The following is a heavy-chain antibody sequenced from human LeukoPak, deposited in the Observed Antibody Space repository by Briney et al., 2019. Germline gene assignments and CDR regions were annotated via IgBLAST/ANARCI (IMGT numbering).Heavy chain of an antibody. J-gene: IGHJ5*01. CDR2: IYVSGST. CDR3: AREAEMAAPSWYDS. D-gene: IGHD5-24*01. Sequence: PSETLSLTCTISGGFISTYFWNWIRQPAGKGLEWIGRIYVSGSTNYNPSLKSRVTMSLDTSKNQLSLDLSSVTAADTAVYYCAREAEMAAPSWYDSWSQGTLVTVSS. V-gene: IGHV4-4*07. CDR1: GGFISTYF.